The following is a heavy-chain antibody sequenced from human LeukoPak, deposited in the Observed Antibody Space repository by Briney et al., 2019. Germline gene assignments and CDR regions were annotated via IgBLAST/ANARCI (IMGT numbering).Heavy chain of an antibody. J-gene: IGHJ4*02. Sequence: PGGSLRLSCAASGFTFSSYGMSWVRQAPGKGLEWVSAISGSGGSTYYADSVKGRFTISRDNSKNTLYLQMNSLRAEDTAVYYCAKGSGSSYIPLTWSQGTLVTVSS. CDR1: GFTFSSYG. D-gene: IGHD3-10*01. V-gene: IGHV3-23*01. CDR2: ISGSGGST. CDR3: AKGSGSSYIPLT.